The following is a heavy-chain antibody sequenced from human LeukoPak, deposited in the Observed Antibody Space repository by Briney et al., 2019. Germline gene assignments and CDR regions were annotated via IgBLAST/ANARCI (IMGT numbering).Heavy chain of an antibody. CDR1: GNILTRYT. CDR2: INTNTGKP. V-gene: IGHV7-4-1*02. J-gene: IGHJ5*02. D-gene: IGHD1-26*01. CDR3: TSVIVGATAPWFDP. Sequence: PSVKVSCKASGNILTRYTINWVRQAPGQGLEWMGWINTNTGKPVYAQGLTGRFVFSWDTSVSTAYLQISSLKTEDTGIYFCTSVIVGATAPWFDPWGQGTPVTVSS.